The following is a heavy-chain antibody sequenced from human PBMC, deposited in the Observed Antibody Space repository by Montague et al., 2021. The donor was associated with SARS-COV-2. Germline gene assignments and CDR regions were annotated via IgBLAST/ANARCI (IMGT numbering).Heavy chain of an antibody. Sequence: SLRLSCAASGFTFSSYWMSWVRQAPGKGLEWVAHIEEDGSEKYYMDSVKGRFTISRDNAKNSLSLQMNSLRAEDTAVYYCASEGQDSSGWSTYWYFDLWGRGTLVTVSS. CDR1: GFTFSSYW. J-gene: IGHJ2*01. V-gene: IGHV3-7*01. CDR3: ASEGQDSSGWSTYWYFDL. D-gene: IGHD6-19*01. CDR2: IEEDGSEK.